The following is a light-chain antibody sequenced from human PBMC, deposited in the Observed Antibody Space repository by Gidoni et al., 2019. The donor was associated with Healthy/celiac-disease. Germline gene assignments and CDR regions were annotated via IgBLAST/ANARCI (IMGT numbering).Light chain of an antibody. CDR1: QSDLYSSNNQNY. CDR2: WSS. V-gene: IGKV4-1*01. CDR3: QQYYSTHWT. J-gene: IGKJ1*01. Sequence: DIVMTQSPDSLSVSLGERATIHCKSSQSDLYSSNNQNYLAWYQQKPGQPPKLLIYWSSTRESGVPDRCSGSGSGTDFPPTISSLQAEDVAVYYCQQYYSTHWTFGQGTKVEIK.